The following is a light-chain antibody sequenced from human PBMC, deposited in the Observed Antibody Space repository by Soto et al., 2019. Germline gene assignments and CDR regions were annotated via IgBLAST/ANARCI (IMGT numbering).Light chain of an antibody. CDR1: QDIRKY. CDR2: DAS. CDR3: QQYNTYWT. Sequence: IHMTQSPSSLSASVVDRVTITCQATQDIRKYLNWYQQKPGKAPKLLIYDASSLETGVPSRFSGSGSGTEFTLAISGLQSDDFATYSCQQYNTYWTCGPGTKGDIK. V-gene: IGKV1-33*01. J-gene: IGKJ1*01.